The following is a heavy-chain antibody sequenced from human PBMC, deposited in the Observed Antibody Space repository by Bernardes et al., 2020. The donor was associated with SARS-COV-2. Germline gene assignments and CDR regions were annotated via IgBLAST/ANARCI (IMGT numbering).Heavy chain of an antibody. V-gene: IGHV1-2*02. Sequence: SVKFSFKASGYTFTGYYMHWVRQAPGQGLEWMGWINPNSGGTNYAQKFQGRVTMTRDTSISTAYMELSRPRSDDTAVYYAARDNMPIYYGSGSYYDNWFDPWGQGTLVTVSS. CDR3: ARDNMPIYYGSGSYYDNWFDP. CDR1: GYTFTGYY. J-gene: IGHJ5*02. CDR2: INPNSGGT. D-gene: IGHD3-10*01.